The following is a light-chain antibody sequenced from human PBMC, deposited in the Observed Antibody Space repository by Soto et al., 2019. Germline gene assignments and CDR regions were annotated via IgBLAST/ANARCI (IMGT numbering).Light chain of an antibody. CDR3: QQYYNTPIT. Sequence: DIQMTQSPSSLSASVGDRVTITCRASQSVSNYLNWYQQKPGKAPTLLIYAASTLQSGVPSRISGSGSGTDFTLTISSLQAEDVAVYFCQQYYNTPITFGQGTRLE. V-gene: IGKV1-39*01. CDR2: AAS. J-gene: IGKJ5*01. CDR1: QSVSNY.